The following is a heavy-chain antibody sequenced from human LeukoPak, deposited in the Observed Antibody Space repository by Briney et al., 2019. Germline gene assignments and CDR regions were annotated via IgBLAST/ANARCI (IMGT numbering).Heavy chain of an antibody. CDR2: MSPDGTEK. J-gene: IGHJ6*03. CDR1: GFTFSSYS. Sequence: GGSLRLSCAASGFTFSSYSMNWVRQAPGKGLEWVANMSPDGTEKYYVDSVEGRFTISRDNAKNSLYLQMNSLRAEDTAVYYCAREEYSSSWTDYYYYMDVWGKGTTVTISS. D-gene: IGHD6-13*01. CDR3: AREEYSSSWTDYYYYMDV. V-gene: IGHV3-7*01.